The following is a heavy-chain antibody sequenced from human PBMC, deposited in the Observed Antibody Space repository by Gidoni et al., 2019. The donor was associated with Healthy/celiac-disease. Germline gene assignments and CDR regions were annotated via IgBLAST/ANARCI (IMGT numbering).Heavy chain of an antibody. V-gene: IGHV1-24*01. J-gene: IGHJ3*02. D-gene: IGHD3-22*01. CDR3: ATAVGGHYYDSSGYYGAFDI. CDR1: GYTLTELS. CDR2: FDPEDGET. Sequence: QVQLVQSGAEVKKPGASVKVSCKVSGYTLTELSMHWVRQAPGKGLEWMGGFDPEDGETIYAQKFQGRVTMTEDTSTDTAYMELSSLRSEDTAVYYCATAVGGHYYDSSGYYGAFDIWGQGTMVTVSS.